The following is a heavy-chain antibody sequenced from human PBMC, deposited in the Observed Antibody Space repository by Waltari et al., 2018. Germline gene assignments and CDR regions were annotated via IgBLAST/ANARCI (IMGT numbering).Heavy chain of an antibody. CDR2: IYHSGTT. D-gene: IGHD2-21*02. CDR1: GSSFRSGSY. V-gene: IGHV4-38-2*01. Sequence: QVQLQESGPGLVKPSETLSLTCAVSGSSFRSGSYWGWIRQPPGKRLEFIGSIYHSGTTYYNPSLKSRVTILLDTSKTQFSLMLRSVTAADTAVYFCARWFHGDSPSHFDYWGQGTLVTVSS. J-gene: IGHJ4*02. CDR3: ARWFHGDSPSHFDY.